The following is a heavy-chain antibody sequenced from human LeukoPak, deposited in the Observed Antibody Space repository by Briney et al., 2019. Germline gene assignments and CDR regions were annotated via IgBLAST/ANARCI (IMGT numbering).Heavy chain of an antibody. CDR3: ARVRSSGGRRSSWFDS. J-gene: IGHJ5*01. D-gene: IGHD2-2*01. V-gene: IGHV1-2*02. CDR1: GYTFTGYY. Sequence: ASVKVSCKASGYTFTGYYMHWVRQAPGQGLEWMGWINPNSGGTNYAQKFQGRVTMTRDTSISTAYMELSRLRSDDTAVYYCARVRSSGGRRSSWFDSWGQGTLVTVSS. CDR2: INPNSGGT.